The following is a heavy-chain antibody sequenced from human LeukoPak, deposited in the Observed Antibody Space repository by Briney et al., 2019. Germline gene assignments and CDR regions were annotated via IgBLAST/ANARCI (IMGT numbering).Heavy chain of an antibody. CDR3: VRDWDHFDFDS. V-gene: IGHV3-74*01. D-gene: IGHD1-26*01. J-gene: IGHJ5*01. CDR1: GFTFRDYW. Sequence: GGSLRLSCAASGFTFRDYWMHWIRQAPGKGLVWVSRIKGDGSHTIYADSVKGRFTISRDNAKNTLYLQMKSLRVEDTALYYCVRDWDHFDFDSWGQGTLVTVSS. CDR2: IKGDGSHT.